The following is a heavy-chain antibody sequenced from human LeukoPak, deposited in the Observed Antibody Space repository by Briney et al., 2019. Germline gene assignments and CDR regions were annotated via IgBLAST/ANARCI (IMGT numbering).Heavy chain of an antibody. CDR3: TTGGTVTFDY. CDR2: ISGSGGST. CDR1: GFTFSNAW. Sequence: GGSLRLSCAASGFTFSNAWMSWVRQAPGKGLEWVSAISGSGGSTYYADSVKGRFTISRDDSKNTLYLQMNSLKTEDTAVYYCTTGGTVTFDYWGQGTLVTVSS. J-gene: IGHJ4*02. V-gene: IGHV3-23*01. D-gene: IGHD4-17*01.